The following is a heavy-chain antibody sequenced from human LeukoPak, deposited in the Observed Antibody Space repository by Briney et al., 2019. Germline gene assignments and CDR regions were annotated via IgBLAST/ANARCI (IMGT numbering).Heavy chain of an antibody. V-gene: IGHV3-53*05. CDR3: AREVRDVAVAGSWFDP. J-gene: IGHJ5*02. CDR1: GFTVSSNY. CDR2: IYSGGST. Sequence: PGGSLRLSCAASGFTVSSNYMSWVRQAPGKGLEWVSVIYSGGSTYYADSVKGRFTISRDNSKNTLYLQMNSLRAEDTAVYYCAREVRDVAVAGSWFDPWGQGTLVTVSS. D-gene: IGHD6-19*01.